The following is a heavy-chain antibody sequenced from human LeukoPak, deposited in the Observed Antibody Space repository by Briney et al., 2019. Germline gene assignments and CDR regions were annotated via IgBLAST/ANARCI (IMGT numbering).Heavy chain of an antibody. J-gene: IGHJ3*02. D-gene: IGHD6-6*01. V-gene: IGHV3-23*01. CDR2: ISGGGGAT. Sequence: GGSLRLSCAASGFIFSSYAMSWVRQAPEKGLEWVSAISGGGGATYYADSVKGRFTISRDNSKNTLYLQMNSLRAEDTAVYYCAKSYSNSRRDAFDIWGQGTMVTVSS. CDR1: GFIFSSYA. CDR3: AKSYSNSRRDAFDI.